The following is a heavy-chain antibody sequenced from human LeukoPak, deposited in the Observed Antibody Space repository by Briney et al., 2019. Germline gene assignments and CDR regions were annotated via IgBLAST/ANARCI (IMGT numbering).Heavy chain of an antibody. CDR3: ARARGGDAFDI. V-gene: IGHV4-61*02. J-gene: IGHJ3*02. CDR1: GGSISSGSYY. Sequence: SETLSLTCTVSGGSISSGSYYWSWIRQPAGKGLEWIGRIYTSGSTNYSPSLKSRVTISLDTSKNQFSLKLSSVTAADTAVYYCARARGGDAFDIWGQGTMVTVSS. CDR2: IYTSGST. D-gene: IGHD3-10*01.